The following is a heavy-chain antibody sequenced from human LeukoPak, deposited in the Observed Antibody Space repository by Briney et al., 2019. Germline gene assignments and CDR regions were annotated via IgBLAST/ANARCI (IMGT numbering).Heavy chain of an antibody. CDR2: LSHDGNNE. Sequence: GGSLRLSCAASGFTFSSYGMDWVRQAPGKGLEWVAALSHDGNNEFYADSVKGRFTISRDNSKSTLYLQMNSLRAGDTATFYRTKDNYSGSSAVIDYSGQRALVTVS. CDR1: GFTFSSYG. V-gene: IGHV3-30*18. J-gene: IGHJ4*02. CDR3: TKDNYSGSSAVIDY. D-gene: IGHD3-22*01.